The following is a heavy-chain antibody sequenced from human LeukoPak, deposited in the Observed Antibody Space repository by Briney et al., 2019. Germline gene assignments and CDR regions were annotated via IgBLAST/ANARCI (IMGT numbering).Heavy chain of an antibody. Sequence: PSETLSLTCTVSGGSMSSSSYYWGWIRQPPGKGLEWIGSIYYSGSTSYNPSLKSRVTISVDTSKNQFSLRLTSVTAADTAIYYCARTVLKQVDYWGQGTLVTVSS. CDR2: IYYSGST. J-gene: IGHJ4*02. V-gene: IGHV4-39*01. D-gene: IGHD1/OR15-1a*01. CDR3: ARTVLKQVDY. CDR1: GGSMSSSSYY.